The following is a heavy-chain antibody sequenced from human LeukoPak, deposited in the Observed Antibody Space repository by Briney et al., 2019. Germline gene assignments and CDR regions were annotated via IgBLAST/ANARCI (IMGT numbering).Heavy chain of an antibody. CDR1: GFTFSSYA. CDR2: ISGSGGGT. CDR3: AKDDYSGNSEL. D-gene: IGHD4-23*01. Sequence: GGSLRLSCAASGFTFSSYAMSWVRQAPGKGLEWVSAISGSGGGTYYADSVKGRFTISRDNSKNTLYLRMNSLRAEDTAVYYCAKDDYSGNSELWGQGTLVTVSS. V-gene: IGHV3-23*01. J-gene: IGHJ4*02.